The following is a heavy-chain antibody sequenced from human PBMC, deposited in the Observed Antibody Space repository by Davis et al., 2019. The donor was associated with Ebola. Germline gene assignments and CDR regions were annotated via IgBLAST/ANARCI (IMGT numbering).Heavy chain of an antibody. CDR1: GFSVSDNY. Sequence: GESLKISCEASGFSVSDNYMNWVRQAPGKGLEWVSVIYNVYTMYYADSVKGRFTISRDNAKNSLFLQMNNLRVEDSAHYYCVPGTWIRGQGILVTVSS. J-gene: IGHJ4*02. V-gene: IGHV3-69-1*02. CDR2: IYNVYTM. CDR3: VPGTWI. D-gene: IGHD5-18*01.